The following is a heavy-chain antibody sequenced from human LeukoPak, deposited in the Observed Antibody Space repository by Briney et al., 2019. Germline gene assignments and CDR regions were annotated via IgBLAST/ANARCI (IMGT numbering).Heavy chain of an antibody. CDR1: GYSISSGYH. D-gene: IGHD2-15*01. CDR3: ARTLYCSGATCFSPELLDT. J-gene: IGHJ5*02. V-gene: IGHV4-38-2*01. Sequence: PSETLSLTCAASGYSISSGYHWGWVRQPPGKGPVWIGSMFHGGNTYCNPSLKSRVTMSIDTSMNQFSLNLTSVTAADTAVYFCARTLYCSGATCFSPELLDTWGQGTLVTASS. CDR2: MFHGGNT.